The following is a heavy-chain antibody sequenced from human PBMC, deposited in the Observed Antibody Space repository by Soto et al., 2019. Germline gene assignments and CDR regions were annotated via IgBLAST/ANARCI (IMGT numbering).Heavy chain of an antibody. D-gene: IGHD6-19*01. J-gene: IGHJ6*02. V-gene: IGHV1-18*01. CDR3: ARHWIAVAATGGMDV. CDR1: GYTFTSYG. Sequence: ASVKVSCKASGYTFTSYGISWVRQAPGQGLEWMGWISAYNGNTNYAQKLQGRVTMTTDTATSTAYMELRSLRSDDTAVYYCARHWIAVAATGGMDVWGQGTTVTVSS. CDR2: ISAYNGNT.